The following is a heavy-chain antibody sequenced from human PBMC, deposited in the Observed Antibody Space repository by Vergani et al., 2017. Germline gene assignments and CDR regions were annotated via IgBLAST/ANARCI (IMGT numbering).Heavy chain of an antibody. D-gene: IGHD3-9*01. CDR1: GFTFSTYW. Sequence: EVHLVESGGGLVRPGASLKLSCAASGFTFSTYWMSWVRQAPGKGLEWVASIKQDGSEKQYVGSVKGRFTISRDNAKNTLYLQMNSLRAEDTAVYYCARILTGYYSHHGMGAFDYWGQGTLVTVSS. CDR2: IKQDGSEK. V-gene: IGHV3-7*01. CDR3: ARILTGYYSHHGMGAFDY. J-gene: IGHJ4*02.